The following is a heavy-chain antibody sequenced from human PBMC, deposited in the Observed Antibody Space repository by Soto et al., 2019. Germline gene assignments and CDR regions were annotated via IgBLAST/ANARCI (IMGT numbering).Heavy chain of an antibody. D-gene: IGHD3-10*01. CDR3: ARHNGYYGSGTKDY. CDR2: IYYSGST. Sequence: QLQLQESGPGLVKPSETLSLTCTVSGGSISSSSYYWGWIRQPPGKGLEWIGSIYYSGSTYYNPSLKSRVPISVDTSKNQFSLKLSSVTAADTAVYYCARHNGYYGSGTKDYWGQGTLVTVSS. CDR1: GGSISSSSYY. J-gene: IGHJ4*02. V-gene: IGHV4-39*01.